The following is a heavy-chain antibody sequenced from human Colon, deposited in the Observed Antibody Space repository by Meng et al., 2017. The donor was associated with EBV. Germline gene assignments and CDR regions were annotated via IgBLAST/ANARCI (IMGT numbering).Heavy chain of an antibody. V-gene: IGHV3-74*01. CDR1: GLTFSSCW. CDR2: INGDGSST. CDR3: ARVGDYAYKD. D-gene: IGHD4-17*01. J-gene: IGHJ1*01. Sequence: EVQLVESGGGLVQPGGSLRLSCAASGLTFSSCWMHWVRQAPGKGLVWVSRINGDGSSTSYADSVKGRFTISRDNAKNTLYLQMNSLRAEDMAVYYCARVGDYAYKDWGQGTLVTVSS.